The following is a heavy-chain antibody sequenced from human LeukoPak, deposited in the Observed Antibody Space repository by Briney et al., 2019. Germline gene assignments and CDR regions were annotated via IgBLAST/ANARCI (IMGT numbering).Heavy chain of an antibody. Sequence: PGGSLRLSCAASGFPFSSTYMSWVRQAPGKGLEWVSIIYSAGSTYYADSVKGRFTISRDNSKNTLYLQMNSLRAEDTAVYYCAKGHCTNGICWLDWGQGTLVTVSS. V-gene: IGHV3-53*01. J-gene: IGHJ4*02. CDR1: GFPFSSTY. CDR2: IYSAGST. D-gene: IGHD2-8*01. CDR3: AKGHCTNGICWLD.